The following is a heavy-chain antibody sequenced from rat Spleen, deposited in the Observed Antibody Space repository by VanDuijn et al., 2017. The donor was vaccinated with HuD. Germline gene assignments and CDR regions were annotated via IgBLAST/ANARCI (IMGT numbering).Heavy chain of an antibody. CDR3: ARSDYFDY. J-gene: IGHJ2*01. CDR1: GYSITSSYR. V-gene: IGHV3-3*01. Sequence: EVQLQESGPGLVKPSQSLSLTCSVTGYSITSSYRWNWIRKFPGNKLEWLGYINNAGSTNYNPSLKSRISITRDTSKNQFFLQVNSVTTEDTATYYCARSDYFDYWGQGVMVTVSS. CDR2: INNAGST.